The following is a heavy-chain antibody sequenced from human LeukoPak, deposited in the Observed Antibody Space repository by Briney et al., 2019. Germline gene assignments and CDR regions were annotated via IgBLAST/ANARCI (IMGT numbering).Heavy chain of an antibody. CDR1: GYTFSSYY. V-gene: IGHV1-46*01. J-gene: IGHJ1*01. CDR2: IIPSDGFT. Sequence: ASVKVSCKASGYTFSSYYVHWVRQAPGQGLEWMGMIIPSDGFTSYAQKFQGRVTMTRDMSTSTVYMELSSLRSDDTAVYYCARSQTGVTYFGYSSFWFRWGQGTLVTVSS. D-gene: IGHD2-21*02. CDR3: ARSQTGVTYFGYSSFWFR.